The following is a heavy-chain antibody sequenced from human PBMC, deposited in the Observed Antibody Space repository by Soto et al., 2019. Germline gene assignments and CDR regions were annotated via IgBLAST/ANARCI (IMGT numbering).Heavy chain of an antibody. CDR2: INGSGGT. V-gene: IGHV4-34*01. CDR1: GGAFSGYY. J-gene: IGHJ4*02. D-gene: IGHD6-13*01. Sequence: PSETLSLTCAVYGGAFSGYYWTWIRQPPGKGLEWIGEINGSGGTDYNPSLKSRVTISLDTSKNQLSLKLSSVTAADTAVYYCARGRKGLSSSCYVHWGRGTPVTVSS. CDR3: ARGRKGLSSSCYVH.